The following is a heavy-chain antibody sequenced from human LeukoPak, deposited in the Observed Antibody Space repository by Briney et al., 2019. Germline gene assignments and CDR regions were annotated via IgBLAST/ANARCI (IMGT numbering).Heavy chain of an antibody. J-gene: IGHJ5*02. CDR2: INHSVGT. CDR3: ASLKLERRRHNWFDP. CDR1: SGSFSGYY. Sequence: SETLSLTCSVYSGSFSGYYWSWIRQPPGKGLEWIGEINHSVGTNYNPSLKSRVTMSLDTSKNQFSLKLTSVTAADTAVYYCASLKLERRRHNWFDPWGREPWSPSPQ. D-gene: IGHD1-1*01. V-gene: IGHV4-34*01.